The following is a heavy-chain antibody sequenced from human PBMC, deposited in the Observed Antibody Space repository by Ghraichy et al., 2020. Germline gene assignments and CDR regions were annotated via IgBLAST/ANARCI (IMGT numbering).Heavy chain of an antibody. D-gene: IGHD3-9*01. CDR2: IIPIFGTA. Sequence: SVKVSCKASGGTFSSYAISWVRQAPGQGLEWMGGIIPIFGTANYAQKFQGRVTITADESTSTAYMELSSLRSEDTAVYYCASSPDILTGYYPVYWGQGTLVTVSS. J-gene: IGHJ4*02. CDR1: GGTFSSYA. CDR3: ASSPDILTGYYPVY. V-gene: IGHV1-69*13.